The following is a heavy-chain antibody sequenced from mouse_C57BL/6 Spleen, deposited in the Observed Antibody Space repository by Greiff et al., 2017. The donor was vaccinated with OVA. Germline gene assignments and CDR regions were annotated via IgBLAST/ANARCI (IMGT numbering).Heavy chain of an antibody. CDR2: IYPGDGDT. CDR3: ARPDGSNYYWYFDV. Sequence: QVQLQQSGAELVKPGASVKISCKASGYAFSSYWMNWVKQRPGKGLEWIGQIYPGDGDTNYNGKFKGKATLTADKSSSTAYMQLRSLTSEDSAVYCCARPDGSNYYWYFDVWGTGTTVTVSS. CDR1: GYAFSSYW. D-gene: IGHD2-3*01. V-gene: IGHV1-80*01. J-gene: IGHJ1*03.